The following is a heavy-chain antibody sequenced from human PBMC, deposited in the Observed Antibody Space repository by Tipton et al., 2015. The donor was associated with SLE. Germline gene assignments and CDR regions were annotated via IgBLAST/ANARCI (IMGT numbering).Heavy chain of an antibody. Sequence: TLSLTCSVYGGSFSSYYWSWIRQPPGKGLEWIGYIYYSGSTNYNPSLKSRVTISVDTSKNQFSLKLSSVTAADTAVYYCARARGYSYGYGPYYYYMDVWGKGTTVTVSS. CDR2: IYYSGST. CDR3: ARARGYSYGYGPYYYYMDV. V-gene: IGHV4-59*01. CDR1: GGSFSSYY. D-gene: IGHD5-18*01. J-gene: IGHJ6*03.